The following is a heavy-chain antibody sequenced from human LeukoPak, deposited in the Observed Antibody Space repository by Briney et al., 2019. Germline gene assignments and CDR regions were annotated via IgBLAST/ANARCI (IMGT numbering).Heavy chain of an antibody. D-gene: IGHD2-15*01. Sequence: PGGSLRLSCAASGFTFSSYAMSWVRQAPGKGLEWVSAISGSGGSTYYADSVKGRFTISRDNSKDTLYLQMNSLRAEDTAVYYCAKLPNIVVVRKTYYFDYWGQGTLVTVA. V-gene: IGHV3-23*01. J-gene: IGHJ4*02. CDR3: AKLPNIVVVRKTYYFDY. CDR1: GFTFSSYA. CDR2: ISGSGGST.